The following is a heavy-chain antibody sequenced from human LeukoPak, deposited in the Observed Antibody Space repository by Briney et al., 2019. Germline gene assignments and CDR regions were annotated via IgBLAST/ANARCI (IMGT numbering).Heavy chain of an antibody. CDR1: GYSFTSYW. CDR2: IYPGDSDT. CDR3: ARHVGPDNWYYDHAGDAFDI. V-gene: IGHV5-51*01. D-gene: IGHD1-7*01. J-gene: IGHJ3*02. Sequence: PGESLKVSCKGSGYSFTSYWIGWVRQMPGKGLEWMGIIYPGDSDTRYSPSFQGQVTISADKSISTAYLQWSSLKASDTAMYYCARHVGPDNWYYDHAGDAFDIWGQGTMVTVSS.